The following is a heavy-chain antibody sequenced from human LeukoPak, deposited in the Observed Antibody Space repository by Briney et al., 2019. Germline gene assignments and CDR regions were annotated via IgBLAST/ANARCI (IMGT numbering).Heavy chain of an antibody. CDR1: GFTFSSYA. D-gene: IGHD2-2*01. Sequence: GGSLRLSCAGSGFTFSSYALRWVRQAPGKVLEWVSSLSGSGYNKYYADSVKGRFTISRDNSKNTVYLQMNSLRAEDTAVYYCAKDPYGTRYFDYLGQGTLVTVSS. CDR2: LSGSGYNK. V-gene: IGHV3-23*01. J-gene: IGHJ4*02. CDR3: AKDPYGTRYFDY.